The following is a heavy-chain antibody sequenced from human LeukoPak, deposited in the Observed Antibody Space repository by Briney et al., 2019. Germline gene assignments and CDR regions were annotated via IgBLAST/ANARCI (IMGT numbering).Heavy chain of an antibody. J-gene: IGHJ4*02. D-gene: IGHD4-17*01. Sequence: HAGGSLRLSCAASGFTFSSYWMSWVRQAPGKGLEWVANIKQDGSEKYYVDSVKGRFTISRDNAKNSLYLQMNSLRAEDTAVYYCASFTTVTKAGHWDYWGRGTLVTVSS. V-gene: IGHV3-7*01. CDR1: GFTFSSYW. CDR2: IKQDGSEK. CDR3: ASFTTVTKAGHWDY.